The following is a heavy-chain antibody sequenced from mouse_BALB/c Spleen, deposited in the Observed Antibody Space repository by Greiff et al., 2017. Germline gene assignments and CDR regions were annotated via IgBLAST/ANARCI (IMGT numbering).Heavy chain of an antibody. D-gene: IGHD3-1*01. CDR2: IYPENGDT. CDR1: GYTFTNYW. Sequence: QVQLQQSGAELARPGASVKLSCKASGYTFTNYWMQWIKQRPGQGLEWIGAIYPENGDTKYTQKFKGKATLTADKSSSTVYMQLSSLASEDSAVYYCARAQLGLDYYAMDYWGQGTSVTVSS. CDR3: ARAQLGLDYYAMDY. V-gene: IGHV1-87*01. J-gene: IGHJ4*01.